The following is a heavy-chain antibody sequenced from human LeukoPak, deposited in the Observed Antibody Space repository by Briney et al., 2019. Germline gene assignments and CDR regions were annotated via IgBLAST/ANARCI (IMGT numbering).Heavy chain of an antibody. Sequence: PSETLSLTCTVSGGSISSSSYYWGWIRQPPGKGLEWIGSIYYSGSTYYNPSLKSRVTISVDTSKNQFSLKLSSVTAADTAVYYCATPSRYSSGWYGVGYWGQGTLVTVSS. V-gene: IGHV4-39*01. D-gene: IGHD6-19*01. CDR2: IYYSGST. CDR1: GGSISSSSYY. CDR3: ATPSRYSSGWYGVGY. J-gene: IGHJ4*02.